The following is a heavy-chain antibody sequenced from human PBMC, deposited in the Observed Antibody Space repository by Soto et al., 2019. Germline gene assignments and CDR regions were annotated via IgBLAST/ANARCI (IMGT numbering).Heavy chain of an antibody. CDR1: GFTFSSYA. Sequence: QPGGSLRLSCVASGFTFSSYAMSWVRQAPGKGLEWVSVIGTSGGDIVYADSVKGRFSISRDNSKNTLYLHMNSLRAEDTAVYHCAKGRGHMYPYSRVFDSWGQGTLVTVSS. CDR2: IGTSGGDI. J-gene: IGHJ4*02. CDR3: AKGRGHMYPYSRVFDS. D-gene: IGHD2-21*01. V-gene: IGHV3-23*01.